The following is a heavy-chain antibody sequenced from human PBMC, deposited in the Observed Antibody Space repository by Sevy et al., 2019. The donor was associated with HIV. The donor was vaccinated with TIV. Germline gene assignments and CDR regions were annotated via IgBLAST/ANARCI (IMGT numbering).Heavy chain of an antibody. Sequence: GGSLRLPCAASGFTFSSYSMNWVRQAPGKGLEWVSYISSSSSTIYYADSVKGRFTISRDNAKNSLYLQMNSLRDEDTAVYYCARERTYDFWSGPPNWFDPWGQGTLVTVSS. J-gene: IGHJ5*02. V-gene: IGHV3-48*02. CDR3: ARERTYDFWSGPPNWFDP. CDR2: ISSSSSTI. D-gene: IGHD3-3*01. CDR1: GFTFSSYS.